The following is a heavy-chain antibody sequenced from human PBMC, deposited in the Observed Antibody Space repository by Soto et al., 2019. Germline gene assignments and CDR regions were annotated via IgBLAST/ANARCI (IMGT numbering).Heavy chain of an antibody. CDR2: IWYNGTNK. Sequence: QEQLVESGGGVVQPGRSLRLSCAASGFDFSSYGMHWVRQAPGEGLEWVAVIWYNGTNKYYADSVKGRFTIARDNSKNTLFLQINSLRVDDTAMYYCARAGSAASGNPFNYWGQGTLVTVSS. CDR3: ARAGSAASGNPFNY. J-gene: IGHJ4*02. D-gene: IGHD6-13*01. CDR1: GFDFSSYG. V-gene: IGHV3-33*08.